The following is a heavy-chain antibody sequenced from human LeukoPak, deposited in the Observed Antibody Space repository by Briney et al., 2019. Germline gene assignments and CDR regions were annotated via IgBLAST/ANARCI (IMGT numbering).Heavy chain of an antibody. CDR3: ATNYYYMDV. CDR2: ISSGSSSI. Sequence: PGGSLRLSCAASGFTFSSYSMNLVRQAPGKGLEWVSYISSGSSSIYYADSVKGRFTISRDNAKNSLYLQMTSLRAEDTAVYYCATNYYYMDVWGKGATVTVSS. J-gene: IGHJ6*03. V-gene: IGHV3-48*01. CDR1: GFTFSSYS.